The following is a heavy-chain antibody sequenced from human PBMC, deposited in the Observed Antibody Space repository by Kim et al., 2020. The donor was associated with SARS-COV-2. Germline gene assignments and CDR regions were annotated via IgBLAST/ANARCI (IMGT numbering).Heavy chain of an antibody. CDR2: ST. V-gene: IGHV4-39*02. CDR3: ARDYGAGMDV. Sequence: STYYNPSLKSRVTISVDTSKNQFSLKLSSVTAADTAVYYCARDYGAGMDVWGQGTTVTVSS. J-gene: IGHJ6*02. D-gene: IGHD4-17*01.